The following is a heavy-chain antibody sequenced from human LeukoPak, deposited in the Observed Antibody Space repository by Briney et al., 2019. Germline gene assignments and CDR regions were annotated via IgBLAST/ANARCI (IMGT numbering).Heavy chain of an antibody. CDR1: GGSFSGYY. CDR3: AGGYGGDYLTSNWFDP. Sequence: SETLSLTCAVYGGSFSGYYWSWIRQPPGKGLEWIGDINHSGSTNYNPSLKSRVTISVDTSKNQFSLKLSSVTAADTAVYYCAGGYGGDYLTSNWFDPWGQGTLVTVSS. D-gene: IGHD4-17*01. CDR2: INHSGST. V-gene: IGHV4-34*01. J-gene: IGHJ5*02.